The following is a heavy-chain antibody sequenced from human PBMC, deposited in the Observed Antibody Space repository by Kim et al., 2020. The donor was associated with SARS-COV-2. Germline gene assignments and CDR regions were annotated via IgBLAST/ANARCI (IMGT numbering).Heavy chain of an antibody. Sequence: GGSLRLSCAASGFTFDDYAMHWVRQAPGKGLEWVSGISWNSGSIGYADSVKGRFTISRDNAKNSLYLQMNSLRAEDTALYYCAKGGGSGSFALLFDYWGQGTLVTVSS. V-gene: IGHV3-9*01. CDR3: AKGGGSGSFALLFDY. CDR2: ISWNSGSI. D-gene: IGHD3-10*01. CDR1: GFTFDDYA. J-gene: IGHJ4*02.